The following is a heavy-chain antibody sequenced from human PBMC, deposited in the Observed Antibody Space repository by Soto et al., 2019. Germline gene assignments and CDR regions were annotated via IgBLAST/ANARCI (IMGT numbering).Heavy chain of an antibody. CDR3: ARPAATVIFYSGMDV. Sequence: HPGGSLRLSCAASGFTFSDYAMHWVRQAPGKGLEWVAIISFDGSNEHYADSVQGRFTISRDNSENTLHLQMNSLRADDTAVYYCARPAATVIFYSGMDVWGQGTTVTVSS. CDR2: ISFDGSNE. J-gene: IGHJ6*02. D-gene: IGHD4-17*01. V-gene: IGHV3-30-3*01. CDR1: GFTFSDYA.